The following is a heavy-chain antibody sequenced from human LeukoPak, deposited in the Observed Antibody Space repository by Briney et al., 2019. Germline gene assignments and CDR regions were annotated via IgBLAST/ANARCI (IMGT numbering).Heavy chain of an antibody. CDR2: ISPYNGNT. CDR3: ARAGPGSGWYFDY. CDR1: GYDFTSVG. D-gene: IGHD6-19*01. J-gene: IGHJ4*02. Sequence: ASVTVSCKASGYDFTSVGITWVRRAPGQGLEWMGWISPYNGNTRYAQKFQGRVAMTTDTSTTTAYMELKGLRFNDAAVYYCARAGPGSGWYFDYWGQGTLVTVSS. V-gene: IGHV1-18*01.